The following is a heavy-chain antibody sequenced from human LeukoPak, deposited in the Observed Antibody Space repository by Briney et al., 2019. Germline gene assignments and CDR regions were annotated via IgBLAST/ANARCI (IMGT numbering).Heavy chain of an antibody. Sequence: GTSVKVSCKASGFTFTSSAMQWLRQARGQRLEWIGWIVVGSGNTNYAQKYQERVTITRDMSTSTAYMELSSLRSEDTAVYYCAALPQCYYGDSPRLGVYWGQGTLVTVSS. V-gene: IGHV1-58*02. CDR3: AALPQCYYGDSPRLGVY. CDR2: IVVGSGNT. J-gene: IGHJ4*02. CDR1: GFTFTSSA. D-gene: IGHD4-17*01.